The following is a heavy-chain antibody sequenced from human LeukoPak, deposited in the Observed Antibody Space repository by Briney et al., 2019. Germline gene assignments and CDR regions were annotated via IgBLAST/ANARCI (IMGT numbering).Heavy chain of an antibody. D-gene: IGHD2-2*01. CDR3: ARNTLSPAGDY. CDR1: GFTFVSNW. V-gene: IGHV3-7*01. J-gene: IGHJ4*02. CDR2: IKADGSEE. Sequence: PGGSLRLSCAASGFTFVSNWMTWVRQAPGRGLEWVANIKADGSEESYADSVKGRFTISRDNAKNLVFLQMNSLRTEDTAVYYCARNTLSPAGDYWGQGTLVSVSS.